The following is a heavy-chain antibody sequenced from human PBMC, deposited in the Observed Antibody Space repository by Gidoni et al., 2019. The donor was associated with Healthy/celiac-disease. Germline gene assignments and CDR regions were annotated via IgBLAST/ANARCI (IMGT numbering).Heavy chain of an antibody. CDR1: VFTFDDSA. Sequence: EVQLVESGGGVVQPGRSMRRSCAASVFTFDDSAMHWVRQAPGKGLEWVSGIIWNSGSIGYADSVKGRFTISRDNAKNSLYLQMNSLRAEDTALYYCAKAFCGSPRLGCGAFDIWGQGTMVTVSS. J-gene: IGHJ3*02. D-gene: IGHD1-26*01. CDR2: IIWNSGSI. CDR3: AKAFCGSPRLGCGAFDI. V-gene: IGHV3-9*01.